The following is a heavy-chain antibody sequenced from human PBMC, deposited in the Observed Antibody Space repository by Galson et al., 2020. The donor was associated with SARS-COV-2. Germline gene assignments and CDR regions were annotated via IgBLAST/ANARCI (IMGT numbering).Heavy chain of an antibody. J-gene: IGHJ4*02. D-gene: IGHD2-15*01. CDR2: ITWNSGSI. CDR1: GFAFDDYA. CDR3: AKDRYSSGFESAPDY. V-gene: IGHV3-9*01. Sequence: GGSLRLSCAASGFAFDDYAMHWVRQAPGKGLEWVSGITWNSGSIGYADSVKGRFTISRDNAKNSLYLQMNSLRAEDTALYYCAKDRYSSGFESAPDYWGQGTLVTVSS.